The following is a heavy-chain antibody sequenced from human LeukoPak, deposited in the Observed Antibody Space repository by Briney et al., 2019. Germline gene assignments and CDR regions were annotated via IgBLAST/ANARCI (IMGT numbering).Heavy chain of an antibody. V-gene: IGHV3-74*01. CDR3: ASDFTGRDDY. D-gene: IGHD2-8*02. Sequence: PGGSLRLSCAPSGFTFTRYWMHWVRQAPGKGLVWVSRMNTDGSRTDYADSVMGRFTISRDNTKNTLYLQMNSLGAEDTDVHSCASDFTGRDDYWGQGTLVTVSS. J-gene: IGHJ4*02. CDR2: MNTDGSRT. CDR1: GFTFTRYW.